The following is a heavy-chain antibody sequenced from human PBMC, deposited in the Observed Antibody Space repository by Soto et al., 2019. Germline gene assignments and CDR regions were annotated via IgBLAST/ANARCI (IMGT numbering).Heavy chain of an antibody. CDR1: GYSFTSYA. V-gene: IGHV1-3*01. CDR2: INAGNGNT. Sequence: GASVKVSCKASGYSFTSYAIYWVRQAPGQRLEWMGWINAGNGNTKYSQKFQGGVTITSDTSASTAYMGLSSLRSEDTAVYFCARGVENIVVVLDVFGYYGMDVWGQGTTVTVSS. J-gene: IGHJ6*02. CDR3: ARGVENIVVVLDVFGYYGMDV. D-gene: IGHD2-2*01.